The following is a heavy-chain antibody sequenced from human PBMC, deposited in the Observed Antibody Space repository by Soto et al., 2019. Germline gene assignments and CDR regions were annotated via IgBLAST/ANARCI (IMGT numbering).Heavy chain of an antibody. J-gene: IGHJ3*02. CDR2: MWANGFNK. D-gene: IGHD2-2*01. V-gene: IGHV3-33*06. CDR3: AKDPSHNIDI. Sequence: QVLLVESGGGVVQPGRSLRLSCEASGLTFSNHGFHLVRQAPGKGLEWVAAMWANGFNKDYSDSVKGRFTVSRDNSKNTVYLQMDGLRAEDTAVYYCAKDPSHNIDIWGQGTMVTVS. CDR1: GLTFSNHG.